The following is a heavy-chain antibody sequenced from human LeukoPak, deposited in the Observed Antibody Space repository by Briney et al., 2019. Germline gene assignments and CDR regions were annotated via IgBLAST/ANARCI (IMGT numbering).Heavy chain of an antibody. Sequence: GGSLRLSCAASGFTFSSYGMHWVRQAPGKGLEWVAFIRYDGSNKYYADSVKGRFTISRDNSKNTLYLQMNSLRAEDTAVYYCAKGGVVVVPAEYFQHWGQGTLVTVSS. CDR3: AKGGVVVVPAEYFQH. CDR1: GFTFSSYG. CDR2: IRYDGSNK. V-gene: IGHV3-30*02. J-gene: IGHJ1*01. D-gene: IGHD2-2*01.